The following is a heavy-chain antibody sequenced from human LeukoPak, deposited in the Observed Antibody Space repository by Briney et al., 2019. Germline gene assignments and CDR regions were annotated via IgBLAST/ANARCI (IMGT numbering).Heavy chain of an antibody. CDR3: ARDRVEEYYDILTGNDAFDI. J-gene: IGHJ3*02. CDR2: IYTSGST. V-gene: IGHV4-4*07. Sequence: SETLSLTCTVSGGSISSYYWSWIRQPAGKGLEWIGRIYTSGSTNYNPSLKSRVTMSVDTSKNQFSLKLSSVTAADTAVYYCARDRVEEYYDILTGNDAFDIWGQGTMVTVSS. CDR1: GGSISSYY. D-gene: IGHD3-9*01.